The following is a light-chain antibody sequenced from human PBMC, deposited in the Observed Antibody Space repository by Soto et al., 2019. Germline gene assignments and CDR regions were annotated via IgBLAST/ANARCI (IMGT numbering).Light chain of an antibody. Sequence: EIVMTQSPATLSVSPGERATLSCRASQRVSSSLAWYQQKPGQAPRLLIYGASTRATGIPARFSGSGSGTEFTLTISSLHSEDFAVYYCQQYNNSPLTFGGGTKVEI. V-gene: IGKV3D-15*01. CDR3: QQYNNSPLT. CDR2: GAS. J-gene: IGKJ4*01. CDR1: QRVSSS.